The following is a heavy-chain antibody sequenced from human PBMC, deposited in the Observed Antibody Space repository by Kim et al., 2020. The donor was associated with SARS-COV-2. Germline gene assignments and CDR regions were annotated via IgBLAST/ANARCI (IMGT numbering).Heavy chain of an antibody. CDR1: GFTFSSYS. CDR2: ISSSSSYI. J-gene: IGHJ4*02. Sequence: GGSLRLSCAASGFTFSSYSMNWVRQAPGKGLEWVSSISSSSSYIYYADTGKGRFTISRDNAKNSLDLQMNSLRAEDTAVYYCARDPHPVIDYWGQGTLVTVSS. V-gene: IGHV3-21*04. CDR3: ARDPHPVIDY.